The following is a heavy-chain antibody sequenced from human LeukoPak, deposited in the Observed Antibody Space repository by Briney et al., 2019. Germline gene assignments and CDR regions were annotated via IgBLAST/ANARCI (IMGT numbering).Heavy chain of an antibody. CDR1: GGTFSSYA. Sequence: ASVKVSCKASGGTFSSYAISWVRQAPGQGLEWMGIINPSGGSTSYAQKFQGRVTMTRDTSTSTVYMELSSLRSEDTAVYYCAREVVTANLYAFDYWGQGTLVTVSS. J-gene: IGHJ4*02. D-gene: IGHD2-21*02. V-gene: IGHV1-46*01. CDR3: AREVVTANLYAFDY. CDR2: INPSGGST.